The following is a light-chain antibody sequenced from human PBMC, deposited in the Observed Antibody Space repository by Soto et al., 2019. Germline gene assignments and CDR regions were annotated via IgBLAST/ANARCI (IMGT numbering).Light chain of an antibody. CDR1: SSDVGGYNY. CDR2: DVS. V-gene: IGLV2-14*03. J-gene: IGLJ1*01. CDR3: SSYTTSSTSV. Sequence: TQPPSVYGSPVQSSTISCTGTSSDVGGYNYVSWYQHHPGKAPKLIIYDVSHRPSGVSNRFSGSRSGNTASLTISGLQAEDEADYYCSSYTTSSTSVFGTGTKVTFL.